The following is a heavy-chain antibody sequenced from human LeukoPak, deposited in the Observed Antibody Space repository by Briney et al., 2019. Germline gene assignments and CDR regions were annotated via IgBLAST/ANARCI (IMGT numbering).Heavy chain of an antibody. CDR1: GFTFSSYS. D-gene: IGHD4-11*01. CDR2: IPHDSSNK. J-gene: IGHJ4*02. V-gene: IGHV3-30-3*01. Sequence: PGGSLRLSCAASGFTFSSYSMHWVRQAPGKGLEWVAVIPHDSSNKFYTGSVRGRFSISRDNSKNTLFLQMNSLRAEDTAVYYCARDTYYSNDYFDYWGQGALVSVSS. CDR3: ARDTYYSNDYFDY.